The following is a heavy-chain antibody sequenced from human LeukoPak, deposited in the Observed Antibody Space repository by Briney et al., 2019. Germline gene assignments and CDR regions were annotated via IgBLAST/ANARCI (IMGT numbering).Heavy chain of an antibody. V-gene: IGHV3-21*01. CDR3: AREDYSSGNPTIDH. CDR2: ISMSSSYM. Sequence: GGSLRLSCVASGFRFSGYVMKWVRQAPGKGLEWISTISMSSSYMYYADSVRGRFTISRDDAKNSLYLQMTSLRAEDAAVYYCAREDYSSGNPTIDHWGQGTLVTVSS. J-gene: IGHJ4*02. CDR1: GFRFSGYV. D-gene: IGHD3-10*01.